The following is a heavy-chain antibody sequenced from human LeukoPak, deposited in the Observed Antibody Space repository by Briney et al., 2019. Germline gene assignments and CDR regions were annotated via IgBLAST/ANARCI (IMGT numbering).Heavy chain of an antibody. CDR3: ARSTTVPFFDY. J-gene: IGHJ4*02. CDR2: TIPIFGTA. V-gene: IGHV1-69*05. CDR1: GGTFSSYA. D-gene: IGHD4-17*01. Sequence: ASVKVSCKASGGTFSSYAISWVRQAPGQGLEWMGGTIPIFGTASYAQKFQGRVTITTDESTSTAYMELSSLRSEDTAVYYCARSTTVPFFDYWGQGTLVTVSS.